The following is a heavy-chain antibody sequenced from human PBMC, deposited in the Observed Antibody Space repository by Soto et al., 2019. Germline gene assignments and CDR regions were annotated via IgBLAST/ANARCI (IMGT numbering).Heavy chain of an antibody. CDR2: IYPGDSDT. Sequence: PGESLKISCKGSGNSFTSYWIGWVRQMPGKGLEWMGIIYPGDSDTRYSPSFQGQVTISADKSISTAYLQWSSLKASDTAMYYCARHNTRSIAVAGTFYEEYYYGMDVWGQGTTVTVSS. J-gene: IGHJ6*02. D-gene: IGHD6-19*01. CDR1: GNSFTSYW. CDR3: ARHNTRSIAVAGTFYEEYYYGMDV. V-gene: IGHV5-51*01.